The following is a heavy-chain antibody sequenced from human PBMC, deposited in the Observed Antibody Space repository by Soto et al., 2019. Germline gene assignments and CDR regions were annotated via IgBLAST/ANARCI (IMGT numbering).Heavy chain of an antibody. V-gene: IGHV1-3*01. CDR3: ARLGIAAAGTSRYFDY. CDR2: INAGNGNT. Sequence: ASVKVSCKASGYTFTSYAMHWVRQAPGQRLEWMGWINAGNGNTKYSQKFQGRVTITRDTSASTAYMELSSLRSEDTAVYYCARLGIAAAGTSRYFDYWGQGTLVTVSS. CDR1: GYTFTSYA. J-gene: IGHJ4*02. D-gene: IGHD6-13*01.